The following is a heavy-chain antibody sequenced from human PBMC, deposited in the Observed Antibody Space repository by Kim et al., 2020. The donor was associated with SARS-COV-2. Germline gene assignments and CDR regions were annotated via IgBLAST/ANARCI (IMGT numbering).Heavy chain of an antibody. D-gene: IGHD2-15*01. CDR2: ST. J-gene: IGHJ4*02. Sequence: STTSNPSLRSRVTISVDTSKNQFSLKLSSVTAADTAVYYCARGTYSRWYYWGQGTLVTVSS. V-gene: IGHV4-34*01. CDR3: ARGTYSRWYY.